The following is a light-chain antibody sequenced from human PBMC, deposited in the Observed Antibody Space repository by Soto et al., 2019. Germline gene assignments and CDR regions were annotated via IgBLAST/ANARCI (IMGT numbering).Light chain of an antibody. V-gene: IGKV1-9*01. CDR1: RGIGSY. CDR3: HQLNDYPLT. Sequence: DIQLTQSPSFLSASVGDRVSITCRASRGIGSYLAWYQQKPGKAPNLLIYAASTLQSGVPSRFSGSGSGTEYTLTISSLQPEDFATYYCHQLNDYPLTFGGGTRWIS. CDR2: AAS. J-gene: IGKJ4*01.